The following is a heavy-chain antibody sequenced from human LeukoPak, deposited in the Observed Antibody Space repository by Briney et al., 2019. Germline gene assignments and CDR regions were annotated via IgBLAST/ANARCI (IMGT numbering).Heavy chain of an antibody. V-gene: IGHV3-74*01. CDR1: GFTFSSYW. D-gene: IGHD3-22*01. CDR2: INSDGSST. CDR3: ASLGYYDSSGYSDY. Sequence: GGSLRLSCAASGFTFSSYWMHWVRQPPGKGLVWVSRINSDGSSTSYADSVKGRFTISRDNAKNTLYLQMNSLRAEDTAVYYCASLGYYDSSGYSDYWGQGTLVTVSS. J-gene: IGHJ4*02.